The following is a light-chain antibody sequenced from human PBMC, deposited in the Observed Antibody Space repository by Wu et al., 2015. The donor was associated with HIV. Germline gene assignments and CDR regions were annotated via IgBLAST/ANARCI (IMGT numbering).Light chain of an antibody. J-gene: IGKJ1*01. CDR3: QQYYSYPQT. V-gene: IGKV1-8*01. CDR1: QDISTY. CDR2: GSS. Sequence: AIRLTQSPSSLSASTGDRVTISCRASQDISTYLAWYQQKPGKAPNLLIYGSSTLQTGVPSRFTGSGSGTDFTLTISCLQSEDFATYYCQQYYSYPQTFGQGTKVEIK.